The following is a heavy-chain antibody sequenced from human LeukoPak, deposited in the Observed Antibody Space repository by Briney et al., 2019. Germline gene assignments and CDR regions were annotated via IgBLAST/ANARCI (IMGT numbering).Heavy chain of an antibody. CDR3: AKDYYGSGRWSWFDP. CDR1: GFTVSSNY. Sequence: GGSLRLSCAASGFTVSSNYMSWVRQAPGKGLEWVSVIYSGGSTYYADSVKGRFTISRDNSKNTLYLQMNSLRAEDTAVYYCAKDYYGSGRWSWFDPWGQGTLVTASS. V-gene: IGHV3-53*01. CDR2: IYSGGST. J-gene: IGHJ5*02. D-gene: IGHD3-10*01.